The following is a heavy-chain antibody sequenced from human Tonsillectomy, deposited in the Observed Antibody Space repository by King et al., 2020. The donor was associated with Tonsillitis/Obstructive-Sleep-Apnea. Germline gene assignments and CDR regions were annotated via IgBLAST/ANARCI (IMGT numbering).Heavy chain of an antibody. Sequence: LQLVQSGAEVKKPGESLKISCKGSGYSFTNYWIGWVRQMPGKGLEWMGIIYPGDSDSRYSPSFQGQVTISADKSISTAYLQWSSLQASDTAMYYCVRGSSGSSGENPPRFFDYWGQGTLVTVSS. V-gene: IGHV5-51*01. D-gene: IGHD3-10*01. CDR2: IYPGDSDS. J-gene: IGHJ4*02. CDR1: GYSFTNYW. CDR3: VRGSSGSSGENPPRFFDY.